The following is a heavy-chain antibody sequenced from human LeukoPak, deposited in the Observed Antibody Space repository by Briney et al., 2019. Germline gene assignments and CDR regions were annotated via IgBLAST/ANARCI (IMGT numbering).Heavy chain of an antibody. D-gene: IGHD6-13*01. J-gene: IGHJ2*01. Sequence: GGSLRLSCAASGFTFSSYWMHWVRQAPGKGLVWVSRINGDGSSTAYADSVKGRFTISRDNAKNSLYLQMNSLRAEDTAVYYCARGTWYSSSWYDWYFDLWGRGTLVTVSS. V-gene: IGHV3-74*01. CDR3: ARGTWYSSSWYDWYFDL. CDR2: INGDGSST. CDR1: GFTFSSYW.